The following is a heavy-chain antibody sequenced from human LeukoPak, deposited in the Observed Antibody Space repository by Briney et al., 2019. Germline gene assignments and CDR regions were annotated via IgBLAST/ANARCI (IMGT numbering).Heavy chain of an antibody. V-gene: IGHV3-13*04. CDR1: GSTFSSYD. J-gene: IGHJ3*02. CDR2: ISTAGDT. D-gene: IGHD3/OR15-3a*01. Sequence: GGSLRLSCAASGSTFSSYDMHWVRQPTGKGLEWVSGISTAGDTYYPGSVKGRFTISRENAKNSFYLQMNSLRAGDTAVYYCARMMFHAFDIWGQGTMVTVSS. CDR3: ARMMFHAFDI.